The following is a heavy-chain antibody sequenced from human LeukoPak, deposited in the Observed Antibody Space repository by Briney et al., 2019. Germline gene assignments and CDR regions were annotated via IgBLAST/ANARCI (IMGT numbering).Heavy chain of an antibody. J-gene: IGHJ4*02. CDR1: GGSISSYY. CDR2: IYYSGST. D-gene: IGHD2-21*01. CDR3: ARRKGGDCFDY. V-gene: IGHV4-59*01. Sequence: PSETLSLTCTVSGGSISSYYWSWIRQPPGKGLECIGYIYYSGSTNYNPSLKSRVTISVDTSKNQFSLKLGSVTAADTAVYYCARRKGGDCFDYWGQGTLVTVSS.